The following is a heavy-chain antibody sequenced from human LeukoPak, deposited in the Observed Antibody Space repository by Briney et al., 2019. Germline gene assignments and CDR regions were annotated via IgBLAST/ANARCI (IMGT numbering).Heavy chain of an antibody. V-gene: IGHV3-30*03. CDR1: EFTFSNYA. D-gene: IGHD3-16*01. J-gene: IGHJ6*02. CDR3: ARGITLHFDSARLDA. CDR2: ISYDGGNK. Sequence: GGSLRLSCTASEFTFSNYAMHWVRQAPGKGLEWVAVISYDGGNKYYGDSVKGRLTISRDNSKNTLYLQMNSLRAEDTAVYYCARGITLHFDSARLDAWGQGTTVTVSS.